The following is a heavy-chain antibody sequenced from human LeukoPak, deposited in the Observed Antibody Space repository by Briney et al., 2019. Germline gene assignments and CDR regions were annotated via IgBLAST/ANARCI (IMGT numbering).Heavy chain of an antibody. J-gene: IGHJ6*03. CDR2: INWNSGTM. V-gene: IGHV3-9*01. CDR1: GFSFADAT. CDR3: AKDPYMDV. Sequence: PGGSLRLSCAASGFSFADATMHRVRQVPGKGLEWVSGINWNSGTMGYADSVKGRFTVSRDNAKNSLYLQMNSLKTEDTALYYCAKDPYMDVWGKGTTVTVSS.